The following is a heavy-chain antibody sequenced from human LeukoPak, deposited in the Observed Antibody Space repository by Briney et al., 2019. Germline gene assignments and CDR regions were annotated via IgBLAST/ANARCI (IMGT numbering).Heavy chain of an antibody. CDR2: IRSKANSYAT. J-gene: IGHJ2*01. D-gene: IGHD1-1*01. V-gene: IGHV3-73*01. CDR1: GFTFSGSA. Sequence: PGGSLRLSCAASGFTFSGSAMHWVRQASGRGLEWVGRIRSKANSYATAYAASVKGRFTISRDDSKNTAYLQMNSLKTEDTAVYYCTRHHNLTWYFDLWGRGTLVTVSS. CDR3: TRHHNLTWYFDL.